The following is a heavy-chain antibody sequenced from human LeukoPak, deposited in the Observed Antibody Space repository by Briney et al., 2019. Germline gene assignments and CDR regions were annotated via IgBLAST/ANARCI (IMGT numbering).Heavy chain of an antibody. D-gene: IGHD3-10*01. V-gene: IGHV4-59*11. Sequence: PPETLSLTCTVSGGSISNHYWSWIRQPPGKGLEWIGYIYYSGSPNYNPSLKSRVTISVDTSKNQFSLKLGSVTAADTAVYYCARERSMVRGVSWFDPWGQGTLVTVSS. CDR3: ARERSMVRGVSWFDP. J-gene: IGHJ5*02. CDR1: GGSISNHY. CDR2: IYYSGSP.